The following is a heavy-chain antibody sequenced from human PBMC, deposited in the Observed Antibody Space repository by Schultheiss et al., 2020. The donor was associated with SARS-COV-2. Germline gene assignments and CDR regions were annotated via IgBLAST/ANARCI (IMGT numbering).Heavy chain of an antibody. D-gene: IGHD3-16*01. CDR2: ITHSGST. V-gene: IGHV4-34*01. J-gene: IGHJ4*02. CDR1: GGSFSGYY. CDR3: ARRGKGQPDY. Sequence: SETLSLTCAVYGGSFSGYYWSWIRQPPGKGLEWIGEITHSGSTSYYPSLKSRVTISVDTSKNQFSLKLSSVTAADTAVYYCARRGKGQPDYWGQGTLVTVSS.